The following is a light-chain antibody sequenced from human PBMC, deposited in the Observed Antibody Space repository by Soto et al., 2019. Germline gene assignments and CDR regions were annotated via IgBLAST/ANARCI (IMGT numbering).Light chain of an antibody. CDR3: QQYNNWPRT. V-gene: IGKV3-15*01. CDR2: GAS. CDR1: QSVGSN. J-gene: IGKJ1*01. Sequence: EILMTQSPATLSVSPGEGATLSCRASQSVGSNLAWYQQKPGQAPRLLIYGASTRATGIPARFSGSGSATDFILTISSLQSEDSAVYYCQQYNNWPRTFGQGTKVDIK.